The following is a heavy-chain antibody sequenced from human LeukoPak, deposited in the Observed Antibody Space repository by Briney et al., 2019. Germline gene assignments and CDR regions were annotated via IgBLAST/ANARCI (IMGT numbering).Heavy chain of an antibody. CDR2: IYPTGST. CDR3: ARGLEEWLVRGYFQH. D-gene: IGHD6-19*01. J-gene: IGHJ1*01. CDR1: GYSISSGYY. Sequence: SETLSLTCTVSGYSISSGYYWGWIRQPPGKGLEWIGNIYPTGSTYYNPSLKSRVTISVDTSKNQFSLKLNSVTDADTAVYYCARGLEEWLVRGYFQHWGQGTLVTVSS. V-gene: IGHV4-38-2*02.